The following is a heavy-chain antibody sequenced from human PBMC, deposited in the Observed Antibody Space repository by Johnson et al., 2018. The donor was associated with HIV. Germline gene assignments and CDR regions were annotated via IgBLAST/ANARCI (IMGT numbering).Heavy chain of an antibody. Sequence: QVQLVESGGGVVQPGRSLRLSCTASGFTFSSYGLHWVRQAPGKGLEWVAVIWDDGSNKSYAATVKGRFTISRDNSKHTLDLQMNSMRAEDTALYYCAKDLFTEREDDVFDVWGQGTMVTVSS. CDR3: AKDLFTEREDDVFDV. CDR2: IWDDGSNK. CDR1: GFTFSSYG. D-gene: IGHD1-26*01. V-gene: IGHV3-33*06. J-gene: IGHJ3*01.